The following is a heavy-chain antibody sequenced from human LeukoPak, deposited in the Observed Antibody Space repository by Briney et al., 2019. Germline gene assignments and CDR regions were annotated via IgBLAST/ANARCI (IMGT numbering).Heavy chain of an antibody. CDR1: GGTFSSYA. CDR3: ASMVRGVIDC. D-gene: IGHD3-10*01. CDR2: IIPIFGTA. Sequence: ASVKVSCKASGGTFSSYAISWVRQAPGQGLEWMGGIIPIFGTANYAQKFQGRVTITADESTSTAYMELSSLRSEDTAVYYCASMVRGVIDCWGQGTLVTVSS. V-gene: IGHV1-69*13. J-gene: IGHJ4*02.